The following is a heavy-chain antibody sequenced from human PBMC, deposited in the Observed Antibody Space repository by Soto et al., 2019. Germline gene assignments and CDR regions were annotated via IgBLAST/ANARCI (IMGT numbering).Heavy chain of an antibody. CDR3: ARLVYDTRLNYMYFDF. Sequence: LSLTCAVSGVSISSGNWWTWVRQTPQRGLEYIGEIFHDGTANYYPSFERRVAISVDTSKNQFSLKLTSVTAADTAIYFCARLVYDTRLNYMYFDFWGQGALVTVS. V-gene: IGHV4-4*01. D-gene: IGHD2-8*01. J-gene: IGHJ4*02. CDR2: IFHDGTA. CDR1: GVSISSGNW.